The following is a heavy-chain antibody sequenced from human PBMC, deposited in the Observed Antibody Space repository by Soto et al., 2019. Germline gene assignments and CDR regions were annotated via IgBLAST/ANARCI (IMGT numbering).Heavy chain of an antibody. CDR2: IIPIFGTA. D-gene: IGHD2-2*01. Sequence: QVQLVQSGAEVKKPGSSVKVSCKASGGTFSSYAISWVRQAPGQGLEWMGGIIPIFGTANYAQKFQGRVTITADESTSTAYMELSSLRADDTAVYYCARAGVPAAMADYYYYDGMDVWFQGTTVTVS. J-gene: IGHJ6*02. V-gene: IGHV1-69*01. CDR1: GGTFSSYA. CDR3: ARAGVPAAMADYYYYDGMDV.